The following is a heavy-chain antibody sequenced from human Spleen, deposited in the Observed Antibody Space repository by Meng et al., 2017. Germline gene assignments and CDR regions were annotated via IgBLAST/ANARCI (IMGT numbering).Heavy chain of an antibody. CDR2: IWYDGSNK. Sequence: GESLKISCAASGFTFSSYGMHWVRQAPGKGLEWVAVIWYDGSNKYYADSVKGRFTISRDNSKNTLYLQMNSLRAEDTAVYYCAKGPRLYGDYGDYWGQGTLVTVSS. CDR3: AKGPRLYGDYGDY. J-gene: IGHJ4*02. D-gene: IGHD4-17*01. V-gene: IGHV3-33*06. CDR1: GFTFSSYG.